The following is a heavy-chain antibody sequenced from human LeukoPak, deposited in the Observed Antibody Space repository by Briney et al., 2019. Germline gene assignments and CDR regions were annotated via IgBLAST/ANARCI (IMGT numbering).Heavy chain of an antibody. J-gene: IGHJ4*02. CDR1: GYTFTSYD. V-gene: IGHV1-8*02. D-gene: IGHD6-13*01. CDR2: MNPNSGNT. Sequence: AAPVKVSCKASGYTFTSYDINWVRQATGQGLEWMGWMNPNSGNTGYAQKFQGRVTMTRNTSISTAYMELSSLRSEDTAVYYCARGPRHSSSWYMAYLVDYWGQGTLVTVSS. CDR3: ARGPRHSSSWYMAYLVDY.